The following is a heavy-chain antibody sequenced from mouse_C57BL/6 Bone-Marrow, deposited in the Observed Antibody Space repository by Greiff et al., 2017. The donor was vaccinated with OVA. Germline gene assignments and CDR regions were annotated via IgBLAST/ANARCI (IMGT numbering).Heavy chain of an antibody. J-gene: IGHJ3*01. CDR2: ISSGGDYI. D-gene: IGHD2-5*01. V-gene: IGHV5-9-1*02. CDR1: GFTFSSYA. CDR3: TRSYYSNYVSSWFAY. Sequence: EVQVVESGEGLVKPGGSLKLSCAASGFTFSSYAMSWVRQTPEKRLEWVAYISSGGDYIYYADTVKGRFTISRDNARNTLYLQMSSLKSEDTAMYYCTRSYYSNYVSSWFAYWGQGTLVTVSA.